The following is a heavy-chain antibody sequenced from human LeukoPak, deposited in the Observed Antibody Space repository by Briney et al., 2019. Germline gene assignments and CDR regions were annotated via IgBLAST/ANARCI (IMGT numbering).Heavy chain of an antibody. CDR2: IYYSGST. CDR3: AREGGYYDSSGYYPFDY. J-gene: IGHJ4*02. D-gene: IGHD3-22*01. V-gene: IGHV4-59*01. Sequence: PSETLSLTCTVSGGSFSSYYWSWIRQPPGKGLEWIGYIYYSGSTNYNPSLKSRVTISVDTSKNQFSLKLSSVTAADTAVYYCAREGGYYDSSGYYPFDYWGQGTLVTVSS. CDR1: GGSFSSYY.